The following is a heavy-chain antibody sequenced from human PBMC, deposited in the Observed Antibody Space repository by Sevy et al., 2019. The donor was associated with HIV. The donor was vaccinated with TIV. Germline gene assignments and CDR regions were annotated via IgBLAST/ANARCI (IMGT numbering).Heavy chain of an antibody. D-gene: IGHD2-8*01. J-gene: IGHJ4*02. CDR2: LSFGCGKI. Sequence: GSLRLSCAVSGFNFNIYSMSWVRQAPGKGLEWVSTLSFGCGKINYADSVKGRFIISRDDSKNTLYLQMNSLRAEDTAVYFCAAEGCPRPHDYWGQGTLVTDSS. V-gene: IGHV3-23*01. CDR1: GFNFNIYS. CDR3: AAEGCPRPHDY.